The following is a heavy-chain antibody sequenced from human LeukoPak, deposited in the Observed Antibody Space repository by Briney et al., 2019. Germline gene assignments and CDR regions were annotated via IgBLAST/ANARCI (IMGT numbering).Heavy chain of an antibody. CDR2: IYYSGST. CDR3: ARRGGSGRSFDY. CDR1: SASVSSGGYY. D-gene: IGHD3-10*01. J-gene: IGHJ4*02. Sequence: PSETLSLTCIVSSASVSSGGYYWSWILQPPGKGLEWIGYIYYSGSTNFNPSLKSRVTISVDTSKNQFSLKVSSVTAADTAVYYCARRGGSGRSFDYWGQGTLVTVSS. V-gene: IGHV4-61*08.